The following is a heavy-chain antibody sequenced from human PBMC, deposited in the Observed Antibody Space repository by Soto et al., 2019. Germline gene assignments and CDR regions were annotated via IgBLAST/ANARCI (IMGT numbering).Heavy chain of an antibody. CDR1: GASISSYY. D-gene: IGHD2-15*01. CDR3: ARVCCSGGSCYSGGFVY. V-gene: IGHV4-59*01. CDR2: IYYSGST. J-gene: IGHJ4*02. Sequence: QVQLQESGPGLVKPSETLSLTCTVSGASISSYYWSWIRQPPGKGLEWIGDIYYSGSTNYNPSLKSRLTISVDTSKSQFSLKLSSVTAADTAVYYCARVCCSGGSCYSGGFVYWGQGTLVTVSS.